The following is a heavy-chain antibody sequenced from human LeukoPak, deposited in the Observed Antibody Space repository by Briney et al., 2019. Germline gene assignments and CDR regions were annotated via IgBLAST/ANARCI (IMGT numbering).Heavy chain of an antibody. CDR1: AFTFSSYW. CDR3: TRDLMDYDVSTGLHHYYMDV. D-gene: IGHD3-9*01. Sequence: HPGGSLRLSCAASAFTFSSYWMHWVRQAPGKGLEWVSRIKGDESSINYADSVEGRFTISRDNAKNTVYLHLNSLRVEDTAVYYCTRDLMDYDVSTGLHHYYMDVWGQGTTVTVSS. J-gene: IGHJ6*02. CDR2: IKGDESSI. V-gene: IGHV3-74*01.